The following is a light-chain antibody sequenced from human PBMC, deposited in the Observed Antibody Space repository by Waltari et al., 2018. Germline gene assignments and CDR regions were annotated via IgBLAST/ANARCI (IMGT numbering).Light chain of an antibody. CDR1: SRAIGGYNS. Sequence: QSALTQPASVSGSPGQSITISCTGTSRAIGGYNSISWYQQHPGKAPKVVIFDVSYRPSGVSNRFSGSKSGNTASLTISGLQAEDEADYYCNSYTSSHSLVFGTGTRVTVL. CDR2: DVS. V-gene: IGLV2-14*03. J-gene: IGLJ1*01. CDR3: NSYTSSHSLV.